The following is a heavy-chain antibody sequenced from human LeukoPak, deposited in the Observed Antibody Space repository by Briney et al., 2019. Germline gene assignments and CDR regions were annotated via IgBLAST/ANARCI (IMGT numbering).Heavy chain of an antibody. J-gene: IGHJ5*02. CDR3: ARYDFWSGYLNWFDP. CDR2: IYYSGST. D-gene: IGHD3-3*01. V-gene: IGHV4-59*01. Sequence: SETLSLTCTVSGGSISSYYWSWIRQPPGKGLEWIGYIYYSGSTNYNPSLKSRVTISVDTSKNQFSLKLSSVTAADTAVYYCARYDFWSGYLNWFDPWGQGTLVTVSS. CDR1: GGSISSYY.